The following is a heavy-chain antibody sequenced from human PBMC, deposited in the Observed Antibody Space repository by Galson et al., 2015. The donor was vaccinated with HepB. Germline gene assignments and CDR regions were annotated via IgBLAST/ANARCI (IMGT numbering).Heavy chain of an antibody. CDR1: GFSLSSNGVG. Sequence: PALVKPTQTLTLTCTFSGFSLSSNGVGVGWIRQPPGKALEWLALVYWNDDKRYSPSLKSRLTITKDTSKNQVVLTMTNMDPVDTATYYCAYRSGYSGGSYSGTFGYWGQGTLLTVSS. CDR3: AYRSGYSGGSYSGTFGY. CDR2: VYWNDDK. V-gene: IGHV2-5*01. D-gene: IGHD6-19*01. J-gene: IGHJ4*02.